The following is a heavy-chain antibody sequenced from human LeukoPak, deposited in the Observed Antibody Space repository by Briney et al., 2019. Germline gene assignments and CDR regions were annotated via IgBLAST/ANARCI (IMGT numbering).Heavy chain of an antibody. V-gene: IGHV3-23*01. CDR1: GFTFSSYG. CDR2: ISGSGAST. J-gene: IGHJ3*02. CDR3: AKDFWQNAFDI. Sequence: GSLRLSCAASGFTFSSYGMRWVRQAPGKGLEWVSAISGSGASTYYADSVKGRFTISRENSKNTLYLQMNSLRAEDTAVYYCAKDFWQNAFDIWGQGTMVTVSS. D-gene: IGHD2/OR15-2a*01.